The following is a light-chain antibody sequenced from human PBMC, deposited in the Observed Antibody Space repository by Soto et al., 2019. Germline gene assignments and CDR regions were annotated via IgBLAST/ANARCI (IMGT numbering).Light chain of an antibody. CDR2: AAS. CDR1: QDISSY. J-gene: IGKJ4*01. Sequence: DLQLTQSPSFLSASVGDRVTITCRTSQDISSYLAWYQQKPGKAPQLLISAASTLQSGVPSRFSGSGAGTEFTLTISSLQPEDVATYYCQQLKSYPLSFGGGTKVEI. V-gene: IGKV1-9*01. CDR3: QQLKSYPLS.